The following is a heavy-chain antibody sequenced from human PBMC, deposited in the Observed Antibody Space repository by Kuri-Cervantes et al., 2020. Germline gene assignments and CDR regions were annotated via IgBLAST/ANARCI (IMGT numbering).Heavy chain of an antibody. J-gene: IGHJ2*01. Sequence: GESLKISCAASGFTFGNSDMHWVRQATGKGLEFVSAIGAGGDTYYPGSVKGRFTISRDNAKNSLYLQMNSLRAGDTAVYYCARELSDYDSYGRYLDLWGRGTLVTVSS. CDR2: IGAGGDT. V-gene: IGHV3-13*01. CDR3: ARELSDYDSYGRYLDL. CDR1: GFTFGNSD. D-gene: IGHD3-22*01.